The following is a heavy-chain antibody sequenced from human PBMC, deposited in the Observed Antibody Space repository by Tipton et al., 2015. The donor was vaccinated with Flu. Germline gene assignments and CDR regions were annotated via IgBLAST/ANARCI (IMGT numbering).Heavy chain of an antibody. V-gene: IGHV4-34*01. J-gene: IGHJ4*02. CDR2: INHSGST. CDR3: ARVQVGAAAGIDY. Sequence: TLSLTCAVYGGSFSGYYWSWIRQPPGKGLEWIGEINHSGSTNYNPSLKSRVTISVDTSKNQFSLKLSSVTAADTAVYYCARVQVGAAAGIDYWGQGTLVTVSS. CDR1: GGSFSGYY. D-gene: IGHD6-13*01.